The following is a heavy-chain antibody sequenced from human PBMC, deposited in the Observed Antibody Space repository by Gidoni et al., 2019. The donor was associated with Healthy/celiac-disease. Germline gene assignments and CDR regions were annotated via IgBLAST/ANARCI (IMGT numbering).Heavy chain of an antibody. J-gene: IGHJ4*02. V-gene: IGHV3-66*01. CDR3: AREAYGGNSPFDY. CDR2: IYSGGSK. D-gene: IGHD4-17*01. CDR1: GFTVSSNY. Sequence: EVQLVESGGGLVQPGGSLRLSCAASGFTVSSNYMSWVRQAPGKGLEWVSVIYSGGSKYYADSVKGRFTISRDNSKNTLYLQMNSLRAEDTAVYYCAREAYGGNSPFDYWGQGTLVTVSS.